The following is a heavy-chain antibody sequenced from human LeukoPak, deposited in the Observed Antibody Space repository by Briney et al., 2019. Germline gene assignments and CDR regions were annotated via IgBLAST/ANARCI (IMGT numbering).Heavy chain of an antibody. CDR1: GNTFTSYD. CDR3: AGGKWELPLPRAFDI. D-gene: IGHD1-26*01. Sequence: ASVKVSCKASGNTFTSYDINWVRQAAGQGLEWVGWTNPNSGNTGYAQKFQGRVTMTRNTSISTVCMELSSLRSEDTAVYYCAGGKWELPLPRAFDIWGQGTMVTVSS. CDR2: TNPNSGNT. J-gene: IGHJ3*02. V-gene: IGHV1-8*01.